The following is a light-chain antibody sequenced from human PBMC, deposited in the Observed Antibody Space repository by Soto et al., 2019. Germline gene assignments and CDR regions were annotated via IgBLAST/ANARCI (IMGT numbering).Light chain of an antibody. J-gene: IGKJ5*01. V-gene: IGKV1-39*01. CDR1: LSISRY. CDR3: QQTFNSPIT. CDR2: GAS. Sequence: DIDLTQSPSSLSASVGDRGIITCRASLSISRYLHWYHQQPGKGPKVLIYGASSLQSGVSSRFSGSGSGTDFTLTISSVRPEDLGSFYCQQTFNSPITFGQGTRLEIK.